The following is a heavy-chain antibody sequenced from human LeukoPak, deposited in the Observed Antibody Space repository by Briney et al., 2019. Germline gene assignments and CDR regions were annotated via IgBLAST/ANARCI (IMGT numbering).Heavy chain of an antibody. CDR2: IIPILGIA. V-gene: IGHV1-69*04. Sequence: ASVKVSCKASGGTSSSYAISWVRQAPGQGLEWMGRIIPILGIANYAQKFQGRVTITADKSTSTAYMELSSLRSEDTAVYYCASVEYSSSSWFDPWGQGTLVTVSS. CDR1: GGTSSSYA. J-gene: IGHJ5*02. D-gene: IGHD6-6*01. CDR3: ASVEYSSSSWFDP.